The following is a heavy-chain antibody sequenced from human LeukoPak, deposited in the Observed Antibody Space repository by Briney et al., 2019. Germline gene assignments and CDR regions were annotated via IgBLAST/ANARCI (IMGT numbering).Heavy chain of an antibody. CDR3: ARPSSGSYRFDY. Sequence: SETLSLTCAVYGGSFSGYYWSWIRQPPGKGLEWIGEINHSGSTNYNPSLKSRVTISVDTSKNPFSLKLSSVTAADTAVYYCARPSSGSYRFDYWGQGTLVTVSS. CDR1: GGSFSGYY. V-gene: IGHV4-34*01. J-gene: IGHJ4*02. CDR2: INHSGST. D-gene: IGHD1-26*01.